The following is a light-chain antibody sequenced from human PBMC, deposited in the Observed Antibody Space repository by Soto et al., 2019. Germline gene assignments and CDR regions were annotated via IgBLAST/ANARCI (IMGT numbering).Light chain of an antibody. CDR1: QSISSW. J-gene: IGKJ1*01. Sequence: DIQMTQSPSTLSASVGDRVTITCRASQSISSWLAWYQQKPGKAPKLLIYKASSLESGVSSRFRGSGSGKEVTRTISSLQPDDFSTYYCQQYNSYSWTFGQGTKVEIK. V-gene: IGKV1-5*03. CDR3: QQYNSYSWT. CDR2: KAS.